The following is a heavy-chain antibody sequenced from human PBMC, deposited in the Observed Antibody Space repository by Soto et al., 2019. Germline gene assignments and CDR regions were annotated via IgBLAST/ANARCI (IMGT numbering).Heavy chain of an antibody. D-gene: IGHD5-12*01. CDR2: INAGNGNT. Sequence: GPSVKVSCKASGYTFTSYAMHWVRQAPGQRLEWMGWINAGNGNTKYSQKFQGRVTITRDTSASTAYMELSSLRSEDTAVYYCARVSGYYLPDYWGQGTLVTVSS. CDR1: GYTFTSYA. CDR3: ARVSGYYLPDY. J-gene: IGHJ4*02. V-gene: IGHV1-3*01.